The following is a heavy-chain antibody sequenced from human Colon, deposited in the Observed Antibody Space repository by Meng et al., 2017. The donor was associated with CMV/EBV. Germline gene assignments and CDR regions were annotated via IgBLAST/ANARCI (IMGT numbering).Heavy chain of an antibody. D-gene: IGHD3-10*01. V-gene: IGHV3-30*02. Sequence: GGSLRLSCITSGFSFSSHGMHWVRQAPGKGLEWVAFISHDETYKHYSDSVRGRFTLSRDNSRNTLYLQMNSVKVADTAVYYCARGNYGTSDNWGQGTLVTVSS. CDR3: ARGNYGTSDN. CDR1: GFSFSSHG. CDR2: ISHDETYK. J-gene: IGHJ4*02.